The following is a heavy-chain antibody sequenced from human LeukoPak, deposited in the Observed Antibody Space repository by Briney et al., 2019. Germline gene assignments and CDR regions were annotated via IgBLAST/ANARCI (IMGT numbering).Heavy chain of an antibody. V-gene: IGHV3-30-3*01. CDR2: KSYDGSNK. Sequence: GGSLRLSCAASGFTFSSYAMHWVRQAPGKGLEWVAVKSYDGSNKYYADSVKGRFTISRDNSKNTLYLQMNSLRAEDTAVYYCARVYYDSSGYYQVNDYWGQGTLVTVSS. D-gene: IGHD3-22*01. CDR1: GFTFSSYA. J-gene: IGHJ4*02. CDR3: ARVYYDSSGYYQVNDY.